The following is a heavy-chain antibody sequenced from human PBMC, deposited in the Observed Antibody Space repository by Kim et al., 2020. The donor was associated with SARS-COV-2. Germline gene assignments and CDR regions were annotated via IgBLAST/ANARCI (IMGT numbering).Heavy chain of an antibody. V-gene: IGHV4-39*01. CDR3: ARRGPTYYYDSSGYPDY. Sequence: SETLSLTCTVSGGSISSSSYYWGWIRQPPGKGLEWIGSIYYSGSTYYNPSLKSRVTISVDTSKNQFSLKLSSVTAADTAVYYCARRGPTYYYDSSGYPDYWGQGTLVTVSS. J-gene: IGHJ4*02. D-gene: IGHD3-22*01. CDR1: GGSISSSSYY. CDR2: IYYSGST.